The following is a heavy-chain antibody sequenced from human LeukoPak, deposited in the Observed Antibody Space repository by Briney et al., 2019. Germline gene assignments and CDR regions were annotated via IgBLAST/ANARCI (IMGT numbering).Heavy chain of an antibody. D-gene: IGHD3/OR15-3a*01. CDR2: SNPSGGST. Sequence: GASVKVSCKSSGYTFTHYYIHRVRQAPGQGLEWMAISNPSGGSTRSTEKVQGRVTMTSDMSTSTIYMELSSLRSEDTAVYYCARGAGYDLGGIMFDFWGQGTLVTVSS. J-gene: IGHJ4*02. CDR1: GYTFTHYY. CDR3: ARGAGYDLGGIMFDF. V-gene: IGHV1-46*01.